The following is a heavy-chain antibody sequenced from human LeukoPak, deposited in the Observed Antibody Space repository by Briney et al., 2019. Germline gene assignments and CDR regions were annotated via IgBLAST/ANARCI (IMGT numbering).Heavy chain of an antibody. J-gene: IGHJ3*02. D-gene: IGHD3-3*01. CDR2: IYPGDSDT. Sequence: GESLKISCKGSGYSFTSYWIGWVRQMPGKGLAWMGMIYPGDSDTRYSPSFQGQVTISADKSISTAYLQWSSLKASDTAMHYCARRYYDFWSGYFDDAFDIWGQGTMVTVSS. CDR1: GYSFTSYW. CDR3: ARRYYDFWSGYFDDAFDI. V-gene: IGHV5-51*01.